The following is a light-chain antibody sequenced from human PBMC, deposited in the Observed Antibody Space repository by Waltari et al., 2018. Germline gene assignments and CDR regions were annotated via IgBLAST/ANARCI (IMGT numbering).Light chain of an antibody. J-gene: IGKJ1*01. Sequence: EIVLTQSPGTLALSPGERATLSCRASQSVGRALAWYHQKPGQAPRLLIYDASSRATGISDKFSGSGSGTDFNLTISRVEPEDFAVYFCQMYVRLPVTFGQGTKVEVK. V-gene: IGKV3-20*01. CDR1: QSVGRA. CDR3: QMYVRLPVT. CDR2: DAS.